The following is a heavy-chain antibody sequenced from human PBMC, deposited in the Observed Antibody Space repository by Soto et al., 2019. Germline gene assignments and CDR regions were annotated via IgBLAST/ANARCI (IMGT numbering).Heavy chain of an antibody. CDR1: GGTFTTFG. CDR2: IIPFFGTA. V-gene: IGHV1-69*01. Sequence: QVQLVQSGTEVKKTGSSVKVSCKASGGTFTTFGISGVHQAPGKGFGGMGGIIPFFGTARYSQKFEDRITITADESTNTVYMDLRSLTSEDTAIYYCAKSAPMDAGDKYYYDFWGQGALVTVSS. D-gene: IGHD4-17*01. CDR3: AKSAPMDAGDKYYYDF. J-gene: IGHJ4*02.